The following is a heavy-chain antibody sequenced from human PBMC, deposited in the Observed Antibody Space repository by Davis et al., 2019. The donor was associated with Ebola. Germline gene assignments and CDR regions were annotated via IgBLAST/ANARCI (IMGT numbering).Heavy chain of an antibody. CDR3: ARDRAGSGLPFDP. V-gene: IGHV3-11*01. J-gene: IGHJ5*02. D-gene: IGHD3-10*01. CDR1: GFSFSDYF. CDR2: ISNSGLTI. Sequence: GESLKISCETSGFSFSDYFMSWIRQAPGKGPEWIASISNSGLTIEYAASLKGRFTISRVNAENTLYLPMNSLGAEDTAVYYCARDRAGSGLPFDPWGQGTLVTVSS.